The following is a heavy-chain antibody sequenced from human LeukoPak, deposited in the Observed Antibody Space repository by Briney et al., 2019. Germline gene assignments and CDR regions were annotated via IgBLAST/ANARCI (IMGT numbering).Heavy chain of an antibody. CDR1: GFTLSNYW. CDR2: INQGESEK. CDR3: ARDLGKIDDY. Sequence: GGSLRLSCAASGFTLSNYWMSWVRQAPGKGLEWVANINQGESEKYFVDSVKGRFAISRDNAKNSLYLQMNSLRAEDTAVYYCARDLGKIDDYWGQGTLVTVSS. J-gene: IGHJ4*02. V-gene: IGHV3-7*01. D-gene: IGHD3-16*01.